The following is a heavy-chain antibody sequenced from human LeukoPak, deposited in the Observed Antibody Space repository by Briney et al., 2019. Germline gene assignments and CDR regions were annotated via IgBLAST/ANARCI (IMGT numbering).Heavy chain of an antibody. D-gene: IGHD6-13*01. J-gene: IGHJ3*01. Sequence: PGGSLRLSCAASGFTFSSYAMSWVRQAPGKGLEWVSYISSTSSTIYNADSVKGRFTISRDNAKNSVYLQMNSLRAEDTAVYYCARDGGSSWYGAFDLWGQGTMVTVSS. CDR2: ISSTSSTI. V-gene: IGHV3-48*01. CDR1: GFTFSSYA. CDR3: ARDGGSSWYGAFDL.